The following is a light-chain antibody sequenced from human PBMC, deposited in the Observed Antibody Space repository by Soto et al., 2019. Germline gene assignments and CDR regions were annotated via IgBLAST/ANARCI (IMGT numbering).Light chain of an antibody. CDR2: GAS. V-gene: IGKV3-20*01. J-gene: IGKJ1*01. CDR3: QQYGNSRA. Sequence: EIVLTQSPGTLSLSPGDRATLSCRASQRVSSTYLAWYQLKPGQAPRLLIYGASNRATGIPDRFSGSGSGTDCTLTISRLDPEDFAVYYCQQYGNSRAFGQGTKVEIK. CDR1: QRVSSTY.